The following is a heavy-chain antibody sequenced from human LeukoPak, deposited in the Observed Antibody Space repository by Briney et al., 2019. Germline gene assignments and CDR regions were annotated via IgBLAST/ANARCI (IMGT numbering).Heavy chain of an antibody. J-gene: IGHJ3*02. Sequence: GASVKVCCKASGYTFTGYYIPWVRQAPGQGLEWMGWMNPNSGNTGYAQKFQGRVTMTRNTSISTAYMELSSLRSEDTAVYYCAIDYDSSDHAFDIWGQGTMVTVSS. CDR1: GYTFTGYY. CDR3: AIDYDSSDHAFDI. CDR2: MNPNSGNT. V-gene: IGHV1-8*02. D-gene: IGHD3-22*01.